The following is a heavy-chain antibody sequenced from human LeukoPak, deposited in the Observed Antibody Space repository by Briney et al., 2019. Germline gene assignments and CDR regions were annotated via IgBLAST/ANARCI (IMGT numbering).Heavy chain of an antibody. CDR3: ARAEALSSSWYYYYYYMDV. D-gene: IGHD6-13*01. J-gene: IGHJ6*03. CDR1: GFPFSTYW. V-gene: IGHV3-7*01. Sequence: GGSLRLSCAASGFPFSTYWMSWVRQAPGKGLEWVANINHDGTETYYVDSVKGRITTSRDNAKNSLYLQMNSLRAEDTAVYYCARAEALSSSWYYYYYYMDVWGKGTTVTVSS. CDR2: INHDGTET.